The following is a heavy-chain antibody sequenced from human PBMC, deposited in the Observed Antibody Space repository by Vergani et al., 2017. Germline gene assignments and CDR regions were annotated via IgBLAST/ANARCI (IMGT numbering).Heavy chain of an antibody. V-gene: IGHV1-69*05. J-gene: IGHJ4*02. D-gene: IGHD1-7*01. Sequence: QVQLVQSGAEVKKPGSSVKVSCKASGGTFSSYAISWVRQAPGQGLEWMGGIIPIFGTANYAQKFQGRVTITPDESTSTAYMELSSLRSEDTAVYYCARDRDERRTGTTIGYFDYWGQGTLVTVSS. CDR1: GGTFSSYA. CDR3: ARDRDERRTGTTIGYFDY. CDR2: IIPIFGTA.